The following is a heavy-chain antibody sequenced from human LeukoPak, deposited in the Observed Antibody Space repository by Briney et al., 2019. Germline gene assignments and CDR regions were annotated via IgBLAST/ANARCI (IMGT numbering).Heavy chain of an antibody. V-gene: IGHV1-3*01. CDR1: GYTFTSYA. Sequence: ASVKVSCKASGYTFTSYAMHWVRQAPGQRLEWMGWINAGNGNTKYSQKFQGRVTITRDTSASTAYMELSSLRSEDTAVYYCAGGSLQGDSGSYHGGAFDIWGQGTMVTVSS. CDR3: AGGSLQGDSGSYHGGAFDI. J-gene: IGHJ3*02. D-gene: IGHD1-26*01. CDR2: INAGNGNT.